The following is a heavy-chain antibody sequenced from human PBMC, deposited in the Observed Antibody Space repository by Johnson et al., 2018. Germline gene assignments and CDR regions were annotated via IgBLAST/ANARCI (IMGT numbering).Heavy chain of an antibody. CDR1: GFTFSSYG. J-gene: IGHJ6*02. CDR3: ASSNSYYDFWRGYYTRYYYYGMDV. CDR2: IWYDGSNK. D-gene: IGHD3-3*01. V-gene: IGHV3-33*01. Sequence: VQPGRSLRLSCAASGFTFSSYGMHWVRQAPGQGLEWVVVIWYDGSNKYYADSVKGRFTISRDNSKNTLYLQMNSLRAEDTAVYYCASSNSYYDFWRGYYTRYYYYGMDVWGQGTTVTVSS.